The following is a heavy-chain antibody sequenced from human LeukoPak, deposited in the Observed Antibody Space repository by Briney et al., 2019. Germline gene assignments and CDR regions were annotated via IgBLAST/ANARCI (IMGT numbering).Heavy chain of an antibody. CDR2: MYYDGSS. CDR3: ARRSGSGSDEGEDYFDY. D-gene: IGHD1-26*01. CDR1: GGSINSGTFY. V-gene: IGHV4-39*01. Sequence: SETLSLTCTVSGGSINSGTFYWGWIRQPPGKGLEWIGSMYYDGSSYYNPSIKSRVTTSVDTTKNQLSLKLTSVTAADTAVYFCARRSGSGSDEGEDYFDYWGQGTLVTVSS. J-gene: IGHJ4*02.